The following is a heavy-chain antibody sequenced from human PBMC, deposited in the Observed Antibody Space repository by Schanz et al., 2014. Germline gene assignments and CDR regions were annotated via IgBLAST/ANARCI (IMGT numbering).Heavy chain of an antibody. CDR1: GFTFSAFG. D-gene: IGHD3-22*01. Sequence: HVQLVESGGGVVQPGGSLRLSCAASGFTFSAFGMHWVRQAPGKGLDWVSGIDGSGPKTYYADSVKGRFTVSRDNSKDTVFLQMNALRVEDTAIYYCARDRVISSAFYFDFWGQGILVTVSS. CDR2: IDGSGPKT. V-gene: IGHV3-NL1*01. J-gene: IGHJ4*02. CDR3: ARDRVISSAFYFDF.